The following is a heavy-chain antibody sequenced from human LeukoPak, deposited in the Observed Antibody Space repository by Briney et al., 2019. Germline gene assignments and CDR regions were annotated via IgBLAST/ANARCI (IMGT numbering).Heavy chain of an antibody. J-gene: IGHJ4*02. CDR2: INPTGGST. Sequence: ASVKVSCKASGYTFTSYYMHWVRQAPGQGLEWMGIINPTGGSTTYAQRFQGRVTMTRDTSTSTVYMELRSLRSEDTAVYYCARDRAIAAAGSFDYWGQGTLVTVSS. CDR3: ARDRAIAAAGSFDY. CDR1: GYTFTSYY. D-gene: IGHD6-13*01. V-gene: IGHV1-46*01.